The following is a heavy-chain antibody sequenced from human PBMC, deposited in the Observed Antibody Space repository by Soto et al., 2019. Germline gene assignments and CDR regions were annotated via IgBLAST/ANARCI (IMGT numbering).Heavy chain of an antibody. D-gene: IGHD2-21*02. CDR1: GFSLSTGGMG. J-gene: IGHJ6*02. Sequence: SGPTLENPTQTLTLTCTFSGFSLSTGGMGVGWIRQPPGKALEWLALIYWDGDRRYRPSLMSRLTIAKDTSKNQVVLTMTNMDPVDTATYYCVHSRCGGDCLQSYSSYYYYGMDIWGQGTTVTVSS. CDR3: VHSRCGGDCLQSYSSYYYYGMDI. V-gene: IGHV2-5*02. CDR2: IYWDGDR.